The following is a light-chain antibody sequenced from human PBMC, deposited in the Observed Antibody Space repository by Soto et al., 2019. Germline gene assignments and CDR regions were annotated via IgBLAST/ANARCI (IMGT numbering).Light chain of an antibody. V-gene: IGKV1-5*03. CDR2: KAS. CDR1: QTISSW. CDR3: QHYNSYSEA. Sequence: DIQMTQSPSTLSGSVGDRVTITCRASQTISSWLAWYQQKPGKAPKLLIYKASTLKSGVPSRFSGSGSGTEFTLTISSLQPDDFANYYCQHYNSYSEAFGQGTKVEIK. J-gene: IGKJ1*01.